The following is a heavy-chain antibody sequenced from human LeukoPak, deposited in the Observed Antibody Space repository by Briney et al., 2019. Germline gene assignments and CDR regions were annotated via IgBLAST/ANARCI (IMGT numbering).Heavy chain of an antibody. Sequence: SVKVSCKASGGTFISYAISWVRQAPGQGLEWMGGIIPIFGTANYAQKFQGRVTITTDESTSTAYMELSSLRSEDTVVYYCARQGYCSGGSCYSKNHYYYMDVWGKGTTVTVSS. CDR2: IIPIFGTA. D-gene: IGHD2-15*01. J-gene: IGHJ6*03. V-gene: IGHV1-69*05. CDR1: GGTFISYA. CDR3: ARQGYCSGGSCYSKNHYYYMDV.